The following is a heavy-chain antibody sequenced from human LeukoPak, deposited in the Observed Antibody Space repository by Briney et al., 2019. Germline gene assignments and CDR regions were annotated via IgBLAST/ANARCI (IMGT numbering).Heavy chain of an antibody. Sequence: GGSLRLSCAASGFTFSSYAMHWVRQAPGKGLEWVAVISYDGSNKYYADSVKGRFTISRDNSKNTLYLQMNSLRAEDTAVYYCARDTSATAFDYWGQGTLVTVSS. D-gene: IGHD1-26*01. J-gene: IGHJ4*02. CDR2: ISYDGSNK. CDR3: ARDTSATAFDY. V-gene: IGHV3-30-3*01. CDR1: GFTFSSYA.